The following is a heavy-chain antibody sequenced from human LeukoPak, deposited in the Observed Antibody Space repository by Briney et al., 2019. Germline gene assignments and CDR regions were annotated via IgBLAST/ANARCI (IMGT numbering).Heavy chain of an antibody. CDR3: AHRGDYYASDHYFDY. D-gene: IGHD3-10*01. Sequence: SGPTLAKPTQTLTLTCTFSGCSLSTSGVGVGWIRQTPGKALERYVPIYWVDDKRYIPSLKSSLTITKDTSKNQVVLTMTNMDPEDTATYYCAHRGDYYASDHYFDYWGQGTLVTVSS. V-gene: IGHV2-5*02. J-gene: IGHJ4*02. CDR1: GCSLSTSGVG. CDR2: IYWVDDK.